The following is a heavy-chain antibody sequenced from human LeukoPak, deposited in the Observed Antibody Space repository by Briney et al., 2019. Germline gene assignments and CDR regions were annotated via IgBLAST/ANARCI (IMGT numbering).Heavy chain of an antibody. J-gene: IGHJ4*02. CDR2: IYTSGST. Sequence: PSETLSLTCTVSGGSISSGSYYWSWIRQPAGKGLEWIGRIYTSGSTNYNPSLRSRVTIPVDTSKNQFSLKLSSVTAADTAVYYCARAGGGDTAMVGYWGQGTLVTVSS. CDR1: GGSISSGSYY. V-gene: IGHV4-61*02. D-gene: IGHD5-18*01. CDR3: ARAGGGDTAMVGY.